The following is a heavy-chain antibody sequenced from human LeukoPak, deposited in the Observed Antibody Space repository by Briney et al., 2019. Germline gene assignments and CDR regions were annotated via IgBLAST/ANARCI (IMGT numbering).Heavy chain of an antibody. CDR3: ARIFGVVTPAYYMDV. V-gene: IGHV4-34*01. CDR2: INHSGST. Sequence: SETLSLTYAVYGGSFSGYYWSWIRQPPGKGLEWIGEINHSGSTTYNPSLKSRVTISVDTSKNQFALKLSSVTAADTAVYYCARIFGVVTPAYYMDVWGKGTTVTVSS. J-gene: IGHJ6*03. CDR1: GGSFSGYY. D-gene: IGHD3-3*01.